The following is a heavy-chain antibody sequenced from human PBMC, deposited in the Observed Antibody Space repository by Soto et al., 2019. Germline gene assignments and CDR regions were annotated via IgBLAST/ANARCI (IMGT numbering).Heavy chain of an antibody. Sequence: QVQLQESGPGLVKPSETLSLTCTVSGGSISSYYWSWIRQPPGKGLEWIGYIYYSGSTNYNPSLKRRVTISVDTSKTQFSLKLSSVTAAATAVYYCARGAVVVPAAILYWYFDLWGRGTLVTVSS. CDR3: ARGAVVVPAAILYWYFDL. CDR1: GGSISSYY. V-gene: IGHV4-59*01. CDR2: IYYSGST. D-gene: IGHD2-2*02. J-gene: IGHJ2*01.